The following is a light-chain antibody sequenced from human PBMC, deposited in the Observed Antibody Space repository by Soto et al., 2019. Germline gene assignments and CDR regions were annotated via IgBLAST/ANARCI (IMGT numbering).Light chain of an antibody. V-gene: IGLV2-14*01. J-gene: IGLJ3*02. CDR1: SSDVGSYNY. CDR3: SSFTSSSTPLV. CDR2: DVP. Sequence: QSALTQPASVSGSPGQSITISCTGTSSDVGSYNYVSWYQQHPGTATKLMTYDVPNRPSGVSNCFAGSKSGNTSSLTISGLQADDEADYYCSSFTSSSTPLVFGGGTKVTVL.